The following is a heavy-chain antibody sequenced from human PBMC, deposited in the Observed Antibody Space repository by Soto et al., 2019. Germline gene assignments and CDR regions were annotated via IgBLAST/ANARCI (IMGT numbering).Heavy chain of an antibody. V-gene: IGHV3-48*02. Sequence: EVQLVESGGGLVQPGGSLRLSCAASGFTFSSYSMNWVRQAPGKGLEWVSYISSSSSTIYYADSVKGRFTISRDNAKNSLYLPMNSLRDEDTAVYYCARSDYYGSGTPDSFDIWGQGRMVTVSS. D-gene: IGHD3-10*01. CDR3: ARSDYYGSGTPDSFDI. J-gene: IGHJ3*02. CDR2: ISSSSSTI. CDR1: GFTFSSYS.